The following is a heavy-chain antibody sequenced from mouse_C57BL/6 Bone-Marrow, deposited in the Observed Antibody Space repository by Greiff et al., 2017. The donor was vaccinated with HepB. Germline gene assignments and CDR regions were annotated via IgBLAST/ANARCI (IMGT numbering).Heavy chain of an antibody. CDR3: ARPPDGYYPAWFAY. D-gene: IGHD2-3*01. CDR1: GFTFSSYT. CDR2: ISGGGGNT. V-gene: IGHV5-9*01. J-gene: IGHJ3*01. Sequence: EVNVVESGGGLVKPGGSLKLSCAASGFTFSSYTMSWVRQTPEKRLEWVATISGGGGNTYYPDSVKGRFTISRDNAKNTLYLQMSSLRSEDTALYYCARPPDGYYPAWFAYWGQGTLVTVSA.